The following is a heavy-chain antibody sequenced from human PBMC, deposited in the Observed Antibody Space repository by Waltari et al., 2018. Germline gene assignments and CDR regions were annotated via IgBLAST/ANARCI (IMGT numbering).Heavy chain of an antibody. CDR3: AKDGAGYYYTMDV. V-gene: IGHV3-23*01. D-gene: IGHD3-10*01. J-gene: IGHJ6*02. CDR2: IGGDGGFT. CDR1: GFTFSDYG. Sequence: EVQLLESGGGLVQPGGSLRVSCAASGFTFSDYGLTWVRRAHGKGLEWVSAIGGDGGFTYYADSVKGRFTIFRDNPKNTLFLQMNSLRAEDTAVYYCAKDGAGYYYTMDVWGQGTTVTVSS.